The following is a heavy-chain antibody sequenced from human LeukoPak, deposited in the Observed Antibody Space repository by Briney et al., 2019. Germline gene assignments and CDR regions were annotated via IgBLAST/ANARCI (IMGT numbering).Heavy chain of an antibody. D-gene: IGHD3-3*01. J-gene: IGHJ4*02. CDR3: AKSVIGPNPYYDFWSGYSYYFDY. CDR2: ISCSGWST. V-gene: IGHV3-23*01. Sequence: GGSLRLSCAASGFTFSSYAMRGVRQAPGKGVQGVAAISCSGWSTYYVDSVKGRFTISSDHSKNTLSLQMNSLRAEATAVYYCAKSVIGPNPYYDFWSGYSYYFDYWGQGTLVTVSS. CDR1: GFTFSSYA.